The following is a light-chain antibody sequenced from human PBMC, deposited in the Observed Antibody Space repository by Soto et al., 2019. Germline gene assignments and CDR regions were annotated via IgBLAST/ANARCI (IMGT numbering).Light chain of an antibody. V-gene: IGLV2-14*02. Sequence: QSVLTQPASVSGPPGQSIVISCNGSSSDVGSYDLVSWYQQHPGKAPKLVIYEVTKRPSGVSNRFSGSKSGNTASLTISGLQAEDETDYYCSSYTSTNHVVFGGGTKVTVL. CDR1: SSDVGSYDL. J-gene: IGLJ2*01. CDR2: EVT. CDR3: SSYTSTNHVV.